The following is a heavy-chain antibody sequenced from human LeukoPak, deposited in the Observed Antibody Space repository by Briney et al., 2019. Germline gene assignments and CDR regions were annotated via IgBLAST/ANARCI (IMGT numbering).Heavy chain of an antibody. V-gene: IGHV3-49*03. D-gene: IGHD3-22*01. Sequence: GGSLRLSCAASGFTVSSNYMSWFRQAPGKGLEWVGFIRSKAYGGTTEYAASVKGRFTISRDDSKSIAYLQMNSLKTEDTAVYYCTREERDGYYYDSSGYSYYWGQGTLVTVSS. CDR2: IRSKAYGGTT. J-gene: IGHJ4*02. CDR1: GFTVSSNY. CDR3: TREERDGYYYDSSGYSYY.